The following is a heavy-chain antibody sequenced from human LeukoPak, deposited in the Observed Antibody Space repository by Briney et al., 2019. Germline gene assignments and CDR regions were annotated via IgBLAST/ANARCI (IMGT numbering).Heavy chain of an antibody. CDR2: INPSGGST. J-gene: IGHJ4*02. V-gene: IGHV1-46*01. D-gene: IGHD6-19*01. Sequence: ASVKVSCKASGYTFTGYYMHWVRQAPGQGLEWMGWINPSGGSTSYAQKFQGRVTMTRDTSTSTVYMELSSLRSEDTAVYYCARSLSRAGPSFDYWGQGTLVTVSS. CDR1: GYTFTGYY. CDR3: ARSLSRAGPSFDY.